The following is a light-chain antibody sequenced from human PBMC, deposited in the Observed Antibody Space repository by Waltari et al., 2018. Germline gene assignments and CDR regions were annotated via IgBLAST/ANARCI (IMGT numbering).Light chain of an antibody. Sequence: DIVMTQTPLSLSVIPGQTAPIPCTSSQGLLHIDGKTYFFWYLQKPGQSPQLLTYEVSSRFSGVPDRFSGSGLGTDFTLKISRVEAEDVGVYYCQKYGSTPRPFGGGTKVEI. CDR1: QGLLHIDGKTY. V-gene: IGKV2-29*01. CDR2: EVS. CDR3: QKYGSTPRP. J-gene: IGKJ4*01.